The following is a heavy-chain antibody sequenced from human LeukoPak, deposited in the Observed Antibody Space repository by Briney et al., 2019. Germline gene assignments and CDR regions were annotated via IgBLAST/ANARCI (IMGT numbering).Heavy chain of an antibody. CDR2: ISYDGSNK. V-gene: IGHV3-30-3*01. Sequence: GGSLRLSCAASGFTFSSYAMHWVRQAPGRGLDWVAVISYDGSNKYYADSVKGRFTISRDNSKNTLYLQMNSLRAEDTAVYYCASHISKVYWGQGTLVTVSS. CDR3: ASHISKVY. J-gene: IGHJ4*02. CDR1: GFTFSSYA. D-gene: IGHD2-21*01.